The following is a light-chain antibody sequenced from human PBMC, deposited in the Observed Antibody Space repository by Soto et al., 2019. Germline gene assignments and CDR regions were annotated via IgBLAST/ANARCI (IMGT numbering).Light chain of an antibody. CDR1: QDIGYA. CDR2: TAS. Sequence: DIQMTQSPSSVSASVGDRVTITCRASQDIGYALAWFQQKPGEAPSLLMYTASILHSGVPSRFSGSRSGTDFTLTISSLQPEDSATDYCQEGNSFPLTFGGGTKVEIK. J-gene: IGKJ4*01. CDR3: QEGNSFPLT. V-gene: IGKV1-12*01.